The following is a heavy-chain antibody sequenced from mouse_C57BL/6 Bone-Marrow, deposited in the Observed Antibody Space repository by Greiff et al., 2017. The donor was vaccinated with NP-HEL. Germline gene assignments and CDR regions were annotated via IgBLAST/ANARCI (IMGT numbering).Heavy chain of an antibody. CDR2: IDPENGDT. Sequence: VQLQQSGAELVRPGASVKLSCTASGFNIKDDYMHWVKQRPEQGLEWIGCIDPENGDTEYASKFQGKATITADTSSNTAYLQLSSLTSEDTAVYYCTTYPFAYWGQGTLVTVSA. CDR3: TTYPFAY. CDR1: GFNIKDDY. J-gene: IGHJ3*01. V-gene: IGHV14-4*01.